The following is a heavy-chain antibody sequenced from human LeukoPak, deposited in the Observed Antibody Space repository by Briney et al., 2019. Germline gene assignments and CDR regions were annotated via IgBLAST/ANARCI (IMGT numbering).Heavy chain of an antibody. CDR1: GFTVSSNY. CDR2: IYSGGST. D-gene: IGHD3-9*01. V-gene: IGHV3-53*04. CDR3: ARDAYYDILTGSTYGMDV. Sequence: PGGSLRLSCAASGFTVSSNYMSWVRQAPGKGLEWASVIYSGGSTYYADSVKGRFTISRHNSKNTLYLQMNSLRAEDTAVYYCARDAYYDILTGSTYGMDVWGQGTTVTVSS. J-gene: IGHJ6*02.